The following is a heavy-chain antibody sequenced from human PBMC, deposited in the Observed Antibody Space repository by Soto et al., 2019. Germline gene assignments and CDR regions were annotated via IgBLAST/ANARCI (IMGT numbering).Heavy chain of an antibody. J-gene: IGHJ5*02. CDR3: AKRSSWFSWFDP. V-gene: IGHV4-39*01. CDR2: FHSSGTT. Sequence: SETLSLTCSVSGGSISSSTHYWDFIRQPPGKGLGWIGSFHSSGTTSYNPSLKSRVTISVDTSKNQFSLKLNSVTAADTAVSYCAKRSSWFSWFDPWGQGTLVTVSS. D-gene: IGHD6-13*01. CDR1: GGSISSSTHY.